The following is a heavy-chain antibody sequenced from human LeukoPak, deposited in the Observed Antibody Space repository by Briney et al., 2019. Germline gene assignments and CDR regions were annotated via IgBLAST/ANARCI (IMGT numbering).Heavy chain of an antibody. CDR3: ARALPDYYYDSSGYYQYYFDY. J-gene: IGHJ4*02. V-gene: IGHV3-53*01. CDR1: GFTVSSNY. D-gene: IGHD3-22*01. CDR2: IYSGGST. Sequence: GGSLRLSCAASGFTVSSNYMSWVRQAPGKGLEWVSVIYSGGSTYYADSGKGRFTISRDNSKNTLYLQMNSLRAEDTAVYYCARALPDYYYDSSGYYQYYFDYWGQGTLVTVSS.